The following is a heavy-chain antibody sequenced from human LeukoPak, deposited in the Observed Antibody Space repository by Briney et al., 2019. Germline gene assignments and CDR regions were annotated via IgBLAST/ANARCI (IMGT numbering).Heavy chain of an antibody. CDR3: ARDFMGSSGGNYFDY. V-gene: IGHV3-21*01. CDR1: GFTFSSYS. J-gene: IGHJ4*02. D-gene: IGHD6-6*01. CDR2: ISSSSSYI. Sequence: PGGSLRLSCAASGFTFSSYSMNWVRQAPGKGLEWVSSISSSSSYIYYADSVKGRFTISRDNAKNSLYLQMNSLRAEDTAVYYCARDFMGSSGGNYFDYWGQGTLVTVSS.